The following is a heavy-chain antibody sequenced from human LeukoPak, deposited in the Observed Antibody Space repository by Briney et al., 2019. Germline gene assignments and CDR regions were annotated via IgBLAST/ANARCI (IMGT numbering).Heavy chain of an antibody. Sequence: EXLSLTCTVSGASFSNDYWSWVRQAPGKGLEWIGYIYHNGRTNYNPSLMSRITMSIDTYQKQFSLKVISVTAADTAVYYCARASEGIGYFDTWGRGSLVTVSS. CDR2: IYHNGRT. CDR3: ARASEGIGYFDT. CDR1: GASFSNDY. V-gene: IGHV4-59*01. D-gene: IGHD3-16*01. J-gene: IGHJ4*02.